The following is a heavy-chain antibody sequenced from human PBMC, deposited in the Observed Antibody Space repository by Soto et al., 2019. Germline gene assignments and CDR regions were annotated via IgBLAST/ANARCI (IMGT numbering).Heavy chain of an antibody. J-gene: IGHJ4*02. Sequence: SETLSLTCTVSGGSISSYYWSWIRQPPGKGLEWIGYIYYSGSTNYNPSLKSRVTISVDTSKNQFSLKLSSVTAADTAVYYCARVYYYGSGSYYVIFDYWGQGTLVTVSS. CDR2: IYYSGST. V-gene: IGHV4-59*01. CDR3: ARVYYYGSGSYYVIFDY. D-gene: IGHD3-10*01. CDR1: GGSISSYY.